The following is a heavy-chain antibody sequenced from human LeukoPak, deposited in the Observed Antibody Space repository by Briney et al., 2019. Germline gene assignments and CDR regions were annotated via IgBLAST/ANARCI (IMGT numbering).Heavy chain of an antibody. Sequence: TSETLSLTCTVSGGSISSYYWIWIRQPAGKGLEWIGRIYTSGSTNYNPSLKSRVTISVDTPNKQFSLKLSSVNAADTAVYYCARYSSGWYEIASSDYWGQGTLVTVSS. CDR3: ARYSSGWYEIASSDY. CDR2: IYTSGST. V-gene: IGHV4-4*07. J-gene: IGHJ4*02. D-gene: IGHD6-19*01. CDR1: GGSISSYY.